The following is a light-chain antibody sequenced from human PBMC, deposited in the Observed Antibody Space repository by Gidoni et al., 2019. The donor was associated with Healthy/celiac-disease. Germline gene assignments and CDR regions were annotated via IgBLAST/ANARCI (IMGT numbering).Light chain of an antibody. J-gene: IGKJ2*01. CDR1: QSVSSN. V-gene: IGKV3-15*01. Sequence: IVITISPATLSVSPGERATLSCMASQSVSSNLAWYQQKPGQAPRLLIYGASTRATGIPARFSGSGSGTEFTLTISSLQSEDFAVYYCQQYNNWPPYTFGQGTKLEIK. CDR2: GAS. CDR3: QQYNNWPPYT.